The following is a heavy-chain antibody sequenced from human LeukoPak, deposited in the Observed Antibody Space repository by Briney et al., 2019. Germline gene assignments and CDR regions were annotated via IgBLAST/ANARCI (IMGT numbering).Heavy chain of an antibody. CDR2: IHPTVGDT. J-gene: IGHJ3*02. D-gene: IGHD6-25*01. CDR3: ARYGFSSVWQGGWHAFDI. CDR1: GYTFTSYY. V-gene: IGHV1-46*01. Sequence: GASVKVSCKASGYTFTSYYLHWVRQAPGQGLEWMGIIHPTVGDTTYAQKFQGRVTMTRDMPTGTVYMDLSSLRSEDTAVYYGARYGFSSVWQGGWHAFDIWGQGTTVTVSS.